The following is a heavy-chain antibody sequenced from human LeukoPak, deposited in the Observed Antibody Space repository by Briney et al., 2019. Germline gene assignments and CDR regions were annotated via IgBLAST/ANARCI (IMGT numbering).Heavy chain of an antibody. Sequence: ASVKVSCKASGYTFTSYGISWVRQAPGQGLEWMGWISAYNGNTNYAQKLQGRVTMTTDTSTSTAYMELSSLRSDDTAVYYCVRAMAPLDTFNYQYAMDVWGQGTMVTVPS. CDR1: GYTFTSYG. D-gene: IGHD5-24*01. V-gene: IGHV1-18*01. CDR2: ISAYNGNT. J-gene: IGHJ6*02. CDR3: VRAMAPLDTFNYQYAMDV.